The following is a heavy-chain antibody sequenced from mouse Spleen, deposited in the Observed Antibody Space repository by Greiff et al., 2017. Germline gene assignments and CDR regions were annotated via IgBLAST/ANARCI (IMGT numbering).Heavy chain of an antibody. Sequence: QVQLQQSGAELVRPGASVKLSCKASGYTFTDYYINWVKQRPGQGLEWIARIYPGSGNTYYNEKFKGKATLTAEKSSSTAYMQLSSLTSEDSAVYFCARKAARVGGAWFAYWGQGTLVTVSA. CDR1: GYTFTDYY. CDR2: IYPGSGNT. J-gene: IGHJ3*01. V-gene: IGHV1-76*01. CDR3: ARKAARVGGAWFAY. D-gene: IGHD3-1*01.